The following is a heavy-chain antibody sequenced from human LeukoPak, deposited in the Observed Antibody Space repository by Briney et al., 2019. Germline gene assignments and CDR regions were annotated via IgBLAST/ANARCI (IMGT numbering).Heavy chain of an antibody. V-gene: IGHV3-7*01. D-gene: IGHD6-13*01. CDR1: GFSVSGYW. CDR3: AREWQGGIAAAGTRIEGDY. J-gene: IGHJ4*02. Sequence: GGSLRLSCAVSGFSVSGYWMTWVRQAPGKGLEGVANIKQDGSEKNYVDSVKGRFTISRDNAENSLFLQMNSLRVEDTAVYYCAREWQGGIAAAGTRIEGDYWGQGTLVAVSS. CDR2: IKQDGSEK.